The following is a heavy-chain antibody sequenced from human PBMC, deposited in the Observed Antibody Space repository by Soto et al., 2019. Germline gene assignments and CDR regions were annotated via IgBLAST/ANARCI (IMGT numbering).Heavy chain of an antibody. J-gene: IGHJ4*02. V-gene: IGHV2-70*11. D-gene: IGHD1-26*01. CDR2: IDWDDDK. Sequence: SGPTLVNPTQTLTLTCTFSGFSLSTSGMCVSWIRQPPGKALEWLARIDWDDDKYYSTSLKTRLTISKGTSKNQVVLTMTNMDPVDTATYYCARIRVGVPGFDYWGQGTLVTVSS. CDR1: GFSLSTSGMC. CDR3: ARIRVGVPGFDY.